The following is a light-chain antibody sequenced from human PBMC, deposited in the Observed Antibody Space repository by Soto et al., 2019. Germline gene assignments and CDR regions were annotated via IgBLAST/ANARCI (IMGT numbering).Light chain of an antibody. CDR2: DVS. J-gene: IGKJ2*01. V-gene: IGKV3-15*01. CDR1: QSVSSS. Sequence: EVVMTQSPATLSVSPGERATLSCRASQSVSSSLAWYQQKPGQAPRLLIYDVSTRATGIPARFSGSGSATEFTLTISSLQSEDFAVYYCQQYKKWPPYTFGQGTKLEIK. CDR3: QQYKKWPPYT.